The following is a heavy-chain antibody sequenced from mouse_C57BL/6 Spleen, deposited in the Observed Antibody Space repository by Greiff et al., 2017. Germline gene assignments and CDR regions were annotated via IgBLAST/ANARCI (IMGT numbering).Heavy chain of an antibody. J-gene: IGHJ3*01. CDR3: VSAALYYDYGSY. Sequence: EVQGVESGGGLVQPKGSLKLSCAASGFTFNTYAMHWVRQAPGKGLEWVARIRSKSSNYATYYAESVKDRFTISRDDSQSMLYLQMNNLKTEDTAMYYCVSAALYYDYGSYWGQGTLVTVSA. CDR2: IRSKSSNYAT. D-gene: IGHD2-4*01. CDR1: GFTFNTYA. V-gene: IGHV10-3*01.